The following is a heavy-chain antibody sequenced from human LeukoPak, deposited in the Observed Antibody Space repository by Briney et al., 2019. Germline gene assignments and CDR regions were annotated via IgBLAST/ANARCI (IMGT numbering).Heavy chain of an antibody. J-gene: IGHJ4*02. CDR2: INHSGST. Sequence: SETLSLTCAVYGGSFSGYYWSWIRQPPGKGLEWIGEINHSGSTNYNPSLKSRVTISVDRSKNQFSLKLSSVTAADTAVYYCATRHYDFWSGYLDYWGKGTLVTVSS. D-gene: IGHD3-3*01. V-gene: IGHV4-34*01. CDR1: GGSFSGYY. CDR3: ATRHYDFWSGYLDY.